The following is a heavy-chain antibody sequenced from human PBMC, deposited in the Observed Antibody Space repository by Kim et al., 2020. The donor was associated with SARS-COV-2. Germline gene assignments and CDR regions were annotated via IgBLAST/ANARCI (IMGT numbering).Heavy chain of an antibody. V-gene: IGHV5-10-1*01. CDR3: ARQGGSSWWANY. D-gene: IGHD6-13*01. J-gene: IGHJ4*02. Sequence: NYSPSFQGHVTISADKSISTAYLQWSSLKASDTAMYYCARQGGSSWWANYWGQGTLVTVSS.